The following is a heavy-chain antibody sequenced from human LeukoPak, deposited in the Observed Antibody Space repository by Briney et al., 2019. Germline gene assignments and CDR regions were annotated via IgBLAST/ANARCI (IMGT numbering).Heavy chain of an antibody. CDR2: IIPSLGIA. CDR3: TTVTQNWFDP. V-gene: IGHV1-69*04. J-gene: IGHJ5*02. CDR1: GGTFSNYA. D-gene: IGHD4-17*01. Sequence: SVKVSCKASGGTFSNYAISWVQQAPGQGLEWMGRIIPSLGIANYAQKFQGRVTITADKSTSTAYMELSSLRSEDTAVYYCTTVTQNWFDPWGQGTLVTVSS.